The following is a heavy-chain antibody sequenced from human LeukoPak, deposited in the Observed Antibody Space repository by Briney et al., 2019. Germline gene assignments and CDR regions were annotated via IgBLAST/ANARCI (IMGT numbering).Heavy chain of an antibody. Sequence: ASVKVSCKASGYTFTSYAISWARQAPGQGLKWMGWISIYNGNTDYAQKLQGRVTMTKDTSTSTAYMDLRSLRSDDTAVYYCARGGAGIVVVPAAIPVDAFDIWGQGTMVTVSS. J-gene: IGHJ3*02. V-gene: IGHV1-18*01. D-gene: IGHD2-2*02. CDR1: GYTFTSYA. CDR2: ISIYNGNT. CDR3: ARGGAGIVVVPAAIPVDAFDI.